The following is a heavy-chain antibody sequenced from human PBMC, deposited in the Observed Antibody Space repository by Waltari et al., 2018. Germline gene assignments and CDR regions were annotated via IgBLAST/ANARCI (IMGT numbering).Heavy chain of an antibody. J-gene: IGHJ4*02. CDR2: IWYDGSNK. CDR3: ARDQVSSGYFDY. Sequence: QVQLVESGGGVVQPGRSLRLSCAASGFTFSSYGMHWVGQAPGKGLEWVAVIWYDGSNKYYADSVKGRFTISRDNSKNTLYLQMNSLRAEDTAVYYCARDQVSSGYFDYWGQGTLVTVSS. CDR1: GFTFSSYG. V-gene: IGHV3-33*01. D-gene: IGHD3-3*01.